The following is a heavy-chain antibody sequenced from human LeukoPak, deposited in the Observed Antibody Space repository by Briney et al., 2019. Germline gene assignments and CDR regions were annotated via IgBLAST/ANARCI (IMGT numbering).Heavy chain of an antibody. CDR2: INPNSGGT. CDR1: GYTFTGYY. V-gene: IGHV1-2*02. CDR3: ARDPAYWFGELLAHYYYGMDV. J-gene: IGHJ6*02. D-gene: IGHD3-10*01. Sequence: ASVKVSCKASGYTFTGYYMHWVRQAPGQGLEWMGWINPNSGGTNYAQKFQGRVTMTRDTSISTAYMELRSLRSDDTAVYYCARDPAYWFGELLAHYYYGMDVWGQGTTVTVSS.